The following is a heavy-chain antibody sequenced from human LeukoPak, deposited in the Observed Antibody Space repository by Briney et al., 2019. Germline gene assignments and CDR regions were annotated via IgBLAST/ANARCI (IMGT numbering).Heavy chain of an antibody. CDR1: GYSFTDYY. CDR3: ARVERGYSVYDYQY. D-gene: IGHD5/OR15-5a*01. Sequence: ASVKVSCKASGYSFTDYYMHWVRQAPGQGLEWMGWINPNSGGTSSTQNFQGRVTMTRDTSISTAYMELSRLRSDDTAVYYCARVERGYSVYDYQYWGQGTSVTVSS. J-gene: IGHJ4*02. V-gene: IGHV1-2*02. CDR2: INPNSGGT.